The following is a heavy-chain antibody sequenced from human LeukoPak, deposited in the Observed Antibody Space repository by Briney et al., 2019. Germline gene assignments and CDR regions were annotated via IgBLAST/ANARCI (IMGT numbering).Heavy chain of an antibody. CDR1: GFTFSSYS. CDR2: ISSSSSYI. D-gene: IGHD6-13*01. J-gene: IGHJ4*02. V-gene: IGHV3-21*01. CDR3: ARVESSSSPN. Sequence: GGSLRLSCAASGFTFSSYSMNWVRQAPGKGLEWVSSISSSSSYIYYADPVKGRFTISRDNAKNSLYLQMNSLRAEDTAVCYCARVESSSSPNWGQGTLVTVSS.